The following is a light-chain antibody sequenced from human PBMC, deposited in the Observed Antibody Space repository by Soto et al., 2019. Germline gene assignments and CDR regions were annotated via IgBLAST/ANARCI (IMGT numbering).Light chain of an antibody. J-gene: IGKJ4*01. V-gene: IGKV3-11*01. CDR3: QQRSNWPLT. Sequence: EIVLTQSPATLSLSPGERATLSCRANQSVSSYLAWYQQKPGQAPRLLIYDASNRATGIPARFSGSGSGTDFTLTISSLEPEDSEVYYCQQRSNWPLTLGGGTKVDIK. CDR1: QSVSSY. CDR2: DAS.